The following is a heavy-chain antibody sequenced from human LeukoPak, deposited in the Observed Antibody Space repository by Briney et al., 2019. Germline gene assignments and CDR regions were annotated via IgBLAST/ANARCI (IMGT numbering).Heavy chain of an antibody. CDR3: ARVDSIAAAGSPHYNWFDP. D-gene: IGHD6-13*01. CDR2: MNPNSGNT. V-gene: IGHV1-8*01. CDR1: GYTFTSYD. Sequence: ASVKVSCKASGYTFTSYDINWVRQATGQGLEWMGWMNPNSGNTGYAQKFQGRVTMTRNTPISTAYMELGSLRSEDTAVYYCARVDSIAAAGSPHYNWFDPWGQGTLVTVSS. J-gene: IGHJ5*02.